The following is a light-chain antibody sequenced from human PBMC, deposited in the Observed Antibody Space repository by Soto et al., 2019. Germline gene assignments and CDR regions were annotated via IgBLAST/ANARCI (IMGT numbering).Light chain of an antibody. CDR3: QKYNNWPPYT. Sequence: EIVMTQSPATLSVSPGERATLSCRASQSVSSNLAWYQQKPGQAPRLLIYGASTRATGIPARFSGSGSGTEFTLTISSLQSEAFAVYYCQKYNNWPPYTFGQGTKLEIK. V-gene: IGKV3-15*01. CDR1: QSVSSN. CDR2: GAS. J-gene: IGKJ2*01.